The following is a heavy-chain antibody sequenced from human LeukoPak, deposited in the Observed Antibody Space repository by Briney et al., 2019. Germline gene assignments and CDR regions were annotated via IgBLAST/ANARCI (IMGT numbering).Heavy chain of an antibody. Sequence: GGSLRLTCAASGFTFNSFAMSWVRQAPGKGLEWVSVISGSGGSTYYADSVKGRFTISRDNSKNTLYLQMNSLRAEDTAVYYCANESPFLDYWGQGTLVTVSS. J-gene: IGHJ4*02. CDR3: ANESPFLDY. V-gene: IGHV3-23*01. CDR2: ISGSGGST. CDR1: GFTFNSFA.